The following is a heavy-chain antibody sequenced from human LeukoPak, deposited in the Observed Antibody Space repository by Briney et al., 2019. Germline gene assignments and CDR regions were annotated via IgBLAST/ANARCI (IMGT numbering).Heavy chain of an antibody. CDR1: GFTFSSYG. V-gene: IGHV3-33*06. CDR2: VWYDGSNK. CDR3: AKELQVATIKDDSSYFDY. Sequence: GGSLRLSCAASGFTFSSYGMHWVRQAPGNGLDWVAVVWYDGSNKYYADSVKGRFTICRDNSKNTLYLQMNSLRAEDTAVYYCAKELQVATIKDDSSYFDYWGQGTLVTVSS. D-gene: IGHD5-24*01. J-gene: IGHJ4*02.